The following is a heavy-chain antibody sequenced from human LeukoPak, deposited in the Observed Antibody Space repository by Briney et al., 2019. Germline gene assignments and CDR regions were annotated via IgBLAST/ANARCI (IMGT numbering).Heavy chain of an antibody. Sequence: ASVKVSCKASGYTFTSYYMHWVRQAPGQGLEWMGIINPSGGSTSYAQKSQGRVTMTRDTSTSTVFMELSSLRSEDTAVYYCARGSGTDYDFWSGSEFDYWGQGTLVTVSS. CDR1: GYTFTSYY. CDR2: INPSGGST. CDR3: ARGSGTDYDFWSGSEFDY. D-gene: IGHD3-3*01. J-gene: IGHJ4*02. V-gene: IGHV1-46*01.